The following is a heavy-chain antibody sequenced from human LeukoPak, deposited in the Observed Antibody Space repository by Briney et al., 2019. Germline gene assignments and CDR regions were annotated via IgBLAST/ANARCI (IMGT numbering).Heavy chain of an antibody. Sequence: PGGSLRLSCAASGFSFSSYEMNWVRQAPGKGLEWISYISASGTLTHYADSVKGRFTISRDNSKNTLYLQMNSLRAEDTAVYYCAKDPPKWELLSYYYYMDVWGKGTTVTISS. V-gene: IGHV3-23*01. CDR1: GFSFSSYE. D-gene: IGHD1-26*01. CDR3: AKDPPKWELLSYYYYMDV. J-gene: IGHJ6*03. CDR2: ISASGTLT.